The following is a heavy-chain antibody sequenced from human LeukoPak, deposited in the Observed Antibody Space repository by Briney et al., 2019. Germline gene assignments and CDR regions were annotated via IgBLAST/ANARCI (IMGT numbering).Heavy chain of an antibody. CDR2: FDPEDGET. CDR3: ATEAAIGYYYGMDV. V-gene: IGHV1-24*01. CDR1: GYTLTELS. J-gene: IGHJ6*02. Sequence: GASVKVSCKVSGYTLTELSMHWVRQAPGKGLEWMGGFDPEDGETIYAQKFQGRVTMTEDTSTDTAYMELSSLRSEDTAVYYCATEAAIGYYYGMDVWGQGTTVTVSS. D-gene: IGHD2-2*02.